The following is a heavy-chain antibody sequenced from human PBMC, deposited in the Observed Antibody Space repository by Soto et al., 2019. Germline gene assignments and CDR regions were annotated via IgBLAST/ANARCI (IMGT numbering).Heavy chain of an antibody. CDR1: GGSFSGYY. J-gene: IGHJ3*02. Sequence: SETLSLTCAVYGGSFSGYYWSWIRQPPGKGLEWIGEINHSGSTNYNPSLKSRVTISVDTSKNQFSLKLSSVTAADTTVYYCARGYFARRGAFDIWGQGTMVTVS. CDR3: ARGYFARRGAFDI. CDR2: INHSGST. V-gene: IGHV4-34*01. D-gene: IGHD2-21*01.